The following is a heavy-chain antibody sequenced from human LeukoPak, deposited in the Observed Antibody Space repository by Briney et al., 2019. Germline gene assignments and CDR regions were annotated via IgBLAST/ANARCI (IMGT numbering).Heavy chain of an antibody. CDR2: IYYSGST. CDR1: GGSISSYY. D-gene: IGHD6-13*01. J-gene: IGHJ4*02. CDR3: ASSSAAGIDY. Sequence: PPETLSLTCTVSGGSISSYYWSWIRQPPGKGLEWIGYIYYSGSTNYNPSLKSRVTISVDTSKNQFSLKLSSVTAADTAVYYCASSSAAGIDYWGQGTLVTVSS. V-gene: IGHV4-59*08.